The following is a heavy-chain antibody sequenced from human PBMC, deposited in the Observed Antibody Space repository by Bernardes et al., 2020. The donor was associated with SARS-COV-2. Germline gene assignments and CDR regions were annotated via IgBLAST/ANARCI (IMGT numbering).Heavy chain of an antibody. CDR3: ARGSGNYYFDY. J-gene: IGHJ4*02. CDR2: INGDGSSI. Sequence: GGSLRLSCAASGFTFSSYWMSWVRLGPGKGPVWVSRINGDGSSINYADSVKGRFTISRDNARNTLYLEMNSLRAEDTAVYYCARGSGNYYFDYWGQGTLVTVSS. V-gene: IGHV3-74*01. D-gene: IGHD1-26*01. CDR1: GFTFSSYW.